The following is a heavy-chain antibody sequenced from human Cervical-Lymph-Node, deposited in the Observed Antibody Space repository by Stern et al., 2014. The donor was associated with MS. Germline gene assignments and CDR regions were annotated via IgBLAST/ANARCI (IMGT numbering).Heavy chain of an antibody. CDR2: VKSKTDGGAR. J-gene: IGHJ6*02. V-gene: IGHV3-15*01. D-gene: IGHD1-20*01. CDR3: TTEKGSRMFNFFYYYYGTAV. CDR1: GFTLSEAW. Sequence: EVQLVESGGGLVKPGGALRLSCAVSGFTLSEAWMSWVRQAPGKGLEWVGRVKSKTDGGARDYAAPVKGRFTISRDDSKNTLYLQMNTLKTEDTAVYYCTTEKGSRMFNFFYYYYGTAVWGQGTTVTVSS.